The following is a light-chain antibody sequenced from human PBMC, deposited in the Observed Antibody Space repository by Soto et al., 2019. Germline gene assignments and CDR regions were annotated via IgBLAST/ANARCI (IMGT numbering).Light chain of an antibody. Sequence: QSLLTLPPSASGTPGQRFTISCSGSISNIGSKTVNWYQQLPGTAPKLLIYGSDRRPSGVPDRFSGSKSGTSASLAISGLQSEDEADYYCAAWDDSLNGYVFGTGTKVTVL. CDR3: AAWDDSLNGYV. CDR1: ISNIGSKT. V-gene: IGLV1-44*01. J-gene: IGLJ1*01. CDR2: GSD.